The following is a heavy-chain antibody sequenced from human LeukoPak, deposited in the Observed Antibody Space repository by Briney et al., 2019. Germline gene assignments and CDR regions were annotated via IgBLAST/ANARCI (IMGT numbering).Heavy chain of an antibody. Sequence: PGGSLRLSCAASGSTFDDYAMHWVRQAPGKGLEWVSGISWNSGSIGYADSVKGRFTISRDNAKNSLYLQMNSLRAEDTALYYCAKVTYGDYYFDYWGQGTLVTVSS. V-gene: IGHV3-9*01. CDR2: ISWNSGSI. CDR3: AKVTYGDYYFDY. CDR1: GSTFDDYA. D-gene: IGHD4-17*01. J-gene: IGHJ4*02.